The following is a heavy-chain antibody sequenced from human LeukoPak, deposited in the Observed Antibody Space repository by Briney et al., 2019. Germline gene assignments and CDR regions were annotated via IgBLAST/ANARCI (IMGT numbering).Heavy chain of an antibody. CDR1: GFTFSSYW. D-gene: IGHD4-23*01. CDR2: INSDGSST. V-gene: IGHV3-74*01. Sequence: GGSLRLSCAASGFTFSSYWMHWVRQAPGKGLVWVSRINSDGSSTSYADSVKGRFTISRDNAKNTLYLQMNSLRAEDTAVYYCATLTTVVAFDYWGQGTLVTVSS. CDR3: ATLTTVVAFDY. J-gene: IGHJ4*02.